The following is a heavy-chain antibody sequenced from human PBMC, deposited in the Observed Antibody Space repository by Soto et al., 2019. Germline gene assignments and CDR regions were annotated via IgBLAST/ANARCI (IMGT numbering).Heavy chain of an antibody. CDR3: ARQMFIGGMDV. CDR2: IYYSGST. Sequence: SETLSLTCTVSGGSISRGIYYWNWTRQHPGKGLEWIGYIYYSGSTNYNPSLKSRVTISVDTSKNQFSLRLSSVTAADTAVYHCARQMFIGGMDVWGQGTTVTVSS. CDR1: GGSISRGIYY. D-gene: IGHD2-15*01. J-gene: IGHJ6*02. V-gene: IGHV4-61*01.